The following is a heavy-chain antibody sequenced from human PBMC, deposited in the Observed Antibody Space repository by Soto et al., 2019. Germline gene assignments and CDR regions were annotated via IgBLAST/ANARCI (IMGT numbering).Heavy chain of an antibody. D-gene: IGHD2-21*02. J-gene: IGHJ4*02. V-gene: IGHV3-48*01. CDR3: ARGHESMMVTAPDY. CDR2: ISSSSSTI. CDR1: GFTFSSYS. Sequence: GGSLRLSCAASGFTFSSYSMNWVRQAPGKGLEWVSYISSSSSTIYYADSVKGRFTISRDNSKNTLYLQMNNLRAEDTAVYYCARGHESMMVTAPDYWGQGTLVTVSS.